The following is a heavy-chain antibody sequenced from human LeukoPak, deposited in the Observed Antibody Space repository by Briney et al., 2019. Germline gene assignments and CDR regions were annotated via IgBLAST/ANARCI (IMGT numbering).Heavy chain of an antibody. CDR3: ARRNSIGVPGFYFDY. V-gene: IGHV4-39*01. CDR1: VGSISISSYY. D-gene: IGHD3-3*02. Sequence: SETLSLTCTVSVGSISISSYYWGWIRQPPGKGLEWIGSSYYSGSTYYNPSLKSRVTISVDTSKNQFSLKLSSVTAADTAVYYCARRNSIGVPGFYFDYWGQGTLVTVSS. CDR2: SYYSGST. J-gene: IGHJ4*02.